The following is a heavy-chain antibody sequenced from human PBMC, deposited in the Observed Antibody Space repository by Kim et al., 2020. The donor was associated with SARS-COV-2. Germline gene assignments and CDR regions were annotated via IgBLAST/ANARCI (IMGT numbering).Heavy chain of an antibody. CDR2: IKQDGSEK. Sequence: GGSLRLSCAASGFTFSSYWMSWVRQAPGKGLEWVANIKQDGSEKYYVDSVKGRFTISRDNAKNSLYLQMNSLRAEDTAVYYCARWGGGSGSYAWLGYYGMDVWGQGTTVTVSS. CDR1: GFTFSSYW. V-gene: IGHV3-7*01. CDR3: ARWGGGSGSYAWLGYYGMDV. J-gene: IGHJ6*02. D-gene: IGHD3-10*01.